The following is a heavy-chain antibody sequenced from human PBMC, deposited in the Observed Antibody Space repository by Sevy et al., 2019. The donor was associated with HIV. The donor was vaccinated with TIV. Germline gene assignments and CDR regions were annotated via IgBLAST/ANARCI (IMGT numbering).Heavy chain of an antibody. D-gene: IGHD3-9*01. J-gene: IGHJ6*03. CDR3: ARVYYDILTGPSDTYYYYMDV. Sequence: GGSLRLSCAASGFTFSSYWMSWVRQAPGKGLEWVANIKQDGSEKYNVDSVKGRFPISRDNAKNSLYLQMNSLRAEDTAVYYCARVYYDILTGPSDTYYYYMDVWGKGTTVTVSS. CDR2: IKQDGSEK. CDR1: GFTFSSYW. V-gene: IGHV3-7*03.